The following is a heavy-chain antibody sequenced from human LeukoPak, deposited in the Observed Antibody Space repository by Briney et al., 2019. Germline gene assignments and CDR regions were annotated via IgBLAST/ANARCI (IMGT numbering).Heavy chain of an antibody. J-gene: IGHJ4*02. D-gene: IGHD1-26*01. Sequence: GGCLRLSCAASGFTFSDYYMSWIRQAPGKGLEWVSYISSSGSTIYYADSVKGRFTISRDNAKNSLYLQMNSLRAEDTAVYYCARDWEISHFDYWGQGTLVTVSS. CDR1: GFTFSDYY. CDR3: ARDWEISHFDY. CDR2: ISSSGSTI. V-gene: IGHV3-11*01.